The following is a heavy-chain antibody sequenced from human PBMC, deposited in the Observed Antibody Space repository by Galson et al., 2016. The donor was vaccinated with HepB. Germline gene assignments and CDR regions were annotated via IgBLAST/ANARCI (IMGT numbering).Heavy chain of an antibody. J-gene: IGHJ4*02. Sequence: QSGAEVKKPGESLKISCKVSGYTLTELSIHWVRQAPGKGLEWMGSFDLIDDKTIYAQRFQGRVTVTADTSTDTAYMELSSLRSDDTAVYYCATGSGFCSGGRCYGYYFDFWGRGTLVTVSS. CDR3: ATGSGFCSGGRCYGYYFDF. V-gene: IGHV1-24*01. CDR1: GYTLTELS. CDR2: FDLIDDKT. D-gene: IGHD2-15*01.